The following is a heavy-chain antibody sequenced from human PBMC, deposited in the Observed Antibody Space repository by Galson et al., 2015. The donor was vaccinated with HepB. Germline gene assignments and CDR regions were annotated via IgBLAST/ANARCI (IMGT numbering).Heavy chain of an antibody. CDR2: ISGSGGST. D-gene: IGHD3-16*02. V-gene: IGHV3-23*01. J-gene: IGHJ4*02. CDR3: AKRLGELSFPTY. CDR1: GFTFSSYA. Sequence: SLRLSCAASGFTFSSYAMSWVRQAPGKGLEWVSAISGSGGSTYYADSVKGRFTISRDNSKNTLYLQMNSLRAEDTAVCYCAKRLGELSFPTYWGQGTLVTVSS.